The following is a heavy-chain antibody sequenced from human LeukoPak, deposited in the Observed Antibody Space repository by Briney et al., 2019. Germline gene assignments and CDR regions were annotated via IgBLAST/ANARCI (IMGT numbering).Heavy chain of an antibody. CDR3: ARGDYYDSSGYYYFDY. V-gene: IGHV3-30*03. CDR1: GFTFSSYG. D-gene: IGHD3-22*01. Sequence: GGSLRLSCAASGFTFSSYGMHWVRQAPGKGLEWVAVISYDGSNKYYADSVKGRFTISRDNSKNTLYQQMNSLRAEDTAVYYCARGDYYDSSGYYYFDYWRQGTLVTVSS. CDR2: ISYDGSNK. J-gene: IGHJ4*02.